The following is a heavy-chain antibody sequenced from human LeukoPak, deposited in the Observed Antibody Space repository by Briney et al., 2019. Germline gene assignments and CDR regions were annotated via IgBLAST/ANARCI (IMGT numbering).Heavy chain of an antibody. CDR2: IWYDGTNK. V-gene: IGHV3-33*08. Sequence: RAGGSLRLSCAASGFTFSSYSMNWVRQAPGKGLEWVALIWYDGTNKYYADSVKGRFTISRDNSKNTLYLQMNSLRAEDTAVYYCARGINSYYYYGLDVWGQGTTVTVSS. J-gene: IGHJ6*02. CDR1: GFTFSSYS. D-gene: IGHD2-15*01. CDR3: ARGINSYYYYGLDV.